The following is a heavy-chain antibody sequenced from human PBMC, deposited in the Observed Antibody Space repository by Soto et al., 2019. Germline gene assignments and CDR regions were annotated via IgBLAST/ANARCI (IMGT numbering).Heavy chain of an antibody. CDR1: GFTFSSYW. CDR3: ARWGEYCSGGSCYSAYYYYGMDV. V-gene: IGHV3-74*01. CDR2: INSDGSST. D-gene: IGHD2-15*01. J-gene: IGHJ6*02. Sequence: EVQLVESGGGLVQPGGSLRLSCAASGFTFSSYWMHWVRQAPGKGLVWVSRINSDGSSTSYADSVKGRFTISRDNAKNTRYLQMNSLRAEDTAVYYCARWGEYCSGGSCYSAYYYYGMDVWGQGTTVTVSS.